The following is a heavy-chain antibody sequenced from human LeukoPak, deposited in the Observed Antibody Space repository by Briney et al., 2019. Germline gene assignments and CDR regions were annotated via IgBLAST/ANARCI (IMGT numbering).Heavy chain of an antibody. D-gene: IGHD6-19*01. CDR3: ERDLSAAFDF. CDR1: GFPFSSYG. J-gene: IGHJ4*02. V-gene: IGHV3-33*05. Sequence: GGSLRLSRAASGFPFSSYGMHWFRQAPGGGLEWVARLVYDERSDYANSVKGLFSISRDNSKNTLFLDIIDLRVEDTAVYYCERDLSAAFDFWGQGVLVTVSS. CDR2: LVYDERS.